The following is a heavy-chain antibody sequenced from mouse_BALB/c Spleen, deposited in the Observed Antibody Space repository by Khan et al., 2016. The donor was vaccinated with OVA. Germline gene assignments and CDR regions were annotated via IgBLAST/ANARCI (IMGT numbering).Heavy chain of an antibody. CDR2: VNPNTDNI. J-gene: IGHJ3*01. V-gene: IGHV1-26*01. CDR3: AIGYDFFAS. Sequence: VQLKQSGPDLVKPGASVKLSCKASGYSFTLYYMSWVKQSHGKSLEWIGRVNPNTDNINYNQEFKGKAILTVDKSSNTAYMELRSLTSEDSAVYFCAIGYDFFASWGQGTLVTVSA. D-gene: IGHD2-14*01. CDR1: GYSFTLYY.